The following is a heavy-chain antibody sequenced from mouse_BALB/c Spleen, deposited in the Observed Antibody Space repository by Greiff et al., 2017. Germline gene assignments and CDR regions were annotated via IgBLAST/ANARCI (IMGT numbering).Heavy chain of an antibody. CDR1: GYTFSSYW. CDR2: ILPGSGST. D-gene: IGHD2-4*01. V-gene: IGHV1-9*01. Sequence: QVQLQQSGAELMKPGASVKISCKATGYTFSSYWIEWVKQRPGHGLEWIGEILPGSGSTNYNEKFKGKATFTADTSSNTAYMQLSSLTSEDSAVYYCARSMIRRPFDYWGQGTTLTVSS. J-gene: IGHJ2*01. CDR3: ARSMIRRPFDY.